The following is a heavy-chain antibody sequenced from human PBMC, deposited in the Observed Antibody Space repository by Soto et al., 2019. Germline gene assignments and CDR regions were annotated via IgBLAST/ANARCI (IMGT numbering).Heavy chain of an antibody. J-gene: IGHJ4*02. Sequence: EVKLVESGGGLVQPGGSLRLSCAASGFTFRHYAMNWVRQAPGKGLEWVSGISSGRGATIRYAESVQGRFSISRDNSKNTLFLQMNNLRVDDTALFYCAKDQGEGGDYENLLPSDWGQGILVTVSS. V-gene: IGHV3-23*04. CDR2: ISSGRGATI. D-gene: IGHD4-17*01. CDR1: GFTFRHYA. CDR3: AKDQGEGGDYENLLPSD.